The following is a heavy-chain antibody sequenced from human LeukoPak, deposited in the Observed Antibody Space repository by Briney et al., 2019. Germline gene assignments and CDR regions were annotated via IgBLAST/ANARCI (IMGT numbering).Heavy chain of an antibody. J-gene: IGHJ3*02. V-gene: IGHV3-15*01. CDR3: SGADVFDI. CDR2: IKSKTDGGTT. CDR1: GFTFKDYG. Sequence: GGSLRLSCEASGFTFKDYGMHWVRQAPGKGLEWVGRIKSKTDGGTTDYAAPVKGRFTISRDDSKNTLYLQMNSLKTEDTAVYYFSGADVFDIWGKGTMVTVFS.